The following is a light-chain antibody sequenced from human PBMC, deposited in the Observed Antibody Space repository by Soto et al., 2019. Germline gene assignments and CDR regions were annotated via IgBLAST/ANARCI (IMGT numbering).Light chain of an antibody. J-gene: IGKJ3*01. Sequence: DIMMTQTPLSLSVTPGQPASISCRSSQSVLHSDGETYLYWYLQKPGQPPQSLIYKVTLRLAGVPDRFSGSGSGTDFTLKISRVEAEDVGGYCRMPTMHLPPPFGPGNKVDIK. CDR1: QSVLHSDGETY. CDR3: MPTMHLPPP. V-gene: IGKV2D-29*01. CDR2: KVT.